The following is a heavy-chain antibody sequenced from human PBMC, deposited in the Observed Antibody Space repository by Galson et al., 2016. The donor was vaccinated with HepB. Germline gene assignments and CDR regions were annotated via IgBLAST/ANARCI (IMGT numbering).Heavy chain of an antibody. CDR3: ARGKSVRVVGYYYYYGMDV. V-gene: IGHV4-34*01. Sequence: ETLSLTCAVYGGSFSGYYWSWIRQPPGKGLEWIGKINHSGGSNYNPSLKSRVTISVDASKSQFSLELTSVTAADTAVYYCARGKSVRVVGYYYYYGMDVWGQGTTVTVSS. J-gene: IGHJ6*02. CDR1: GGSFSGYY. CDR2: INHSGGS. D-gene: IGHD3-10*02.